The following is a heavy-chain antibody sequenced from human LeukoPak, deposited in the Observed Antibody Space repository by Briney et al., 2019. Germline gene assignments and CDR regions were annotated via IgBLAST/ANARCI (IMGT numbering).Heavy chain of an antibody. CDR3: ARSPQVVTSAFYYIMGPFDY. V-gene: IGHV4-4*02. CDR2: IYHSGST. D-gene: IGHD3-22*01. Sequence: SETLSLTCAVSGGSISSSNWCSWVRQPPGKGLEWIGEIYHSGSTNYNPSLKSRVTISVDTSKNLFSLKLSSVTAADTAVYYCARSPQVVTSAFYYIMGPFDYWGQGTLVTVSS. J-gene: IGHJ4*02. CDR1: GGSISSSNW.